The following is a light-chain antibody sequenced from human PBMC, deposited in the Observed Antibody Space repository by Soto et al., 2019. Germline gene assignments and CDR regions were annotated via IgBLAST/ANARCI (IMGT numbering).Light chain of an antibody. Sequence: EIVLTQSPGTLSLSPGERATLSCRASQSVSNNYLAWYQQKPGQPPRLLIFGTSSRATGIPDRFSGSGSGTDFTLTISRLEPEDFAVYYCQQYSGSPYTFGQGTKLEIK. CDR1: QSVSNNY. CDR2: GTS. J-gene: IGKJ2*01. V-gene: IGKV3-20*01. CDR3: QQYSGSPYT.